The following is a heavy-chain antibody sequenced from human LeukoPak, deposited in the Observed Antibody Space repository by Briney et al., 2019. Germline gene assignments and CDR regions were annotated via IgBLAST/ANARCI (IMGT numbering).Heavy chain of an antibody. J-gene: IGHJ5*02. CDR3: ARGNNYCGSGIYYNAEPRPQNWFDP. CDR2: IYDSGST. Sequence: SETLSLTCTVSGRSNKSSSYYWGWIRQPPGKGLEWIGSIYDSGSTHDNPSLKSRVTISVDMSKNQFSLKLSSVTAADTAVNNCARGNNYCGSGIYYNAEPRPQNWFDPWGQGTLVTVSS. V-gene: IGHV4-39*01. CDR1: GRSNKSSSYY. D-gene: IGHD3-10*01.